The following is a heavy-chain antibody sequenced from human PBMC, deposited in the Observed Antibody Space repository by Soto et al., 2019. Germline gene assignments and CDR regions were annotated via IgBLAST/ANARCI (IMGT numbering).Heavy chain of an antibody. CDR1: GFTFSSYA. J-gene: IGHJ4*02. D-gene: IGHD3-22*01. Sequence: GGSLRLSCAASGFTFSSYAMSWVRQAPGKGLEWVSAISGSGGSTYYADSVKGRFTIPRDNSKNTLYLQMNSLRAEDTAVYYCAKDPIYDYYDSSGYYPFWGQGTLVTVSS. V-gene: IGHV3-23*01. CDR2: ISGSGGST. CDR3: AKDPIYDYYDSSGYYPF.